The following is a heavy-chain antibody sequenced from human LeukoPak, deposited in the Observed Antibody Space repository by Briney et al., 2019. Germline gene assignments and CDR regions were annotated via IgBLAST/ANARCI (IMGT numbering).Heavy chain of an antibody. Sequence: ASVTVSFTVSGYTFINYAIHWVRQAPGQRLEWMGWINPYNGDTEYSQKLQGRITITKDTSATTAYMDLSTLRSEDTAVYYCARGSSSDWPLEYWGRGILVTVSS. CDR1: GYTFINYA. V-gene: IGHV1-3*01. D-gene: IGHD6-19*01. CDR3: ARGSSSDWPLEY. J-gene: IGHJ4*02. CDR2: INPYNGDT.